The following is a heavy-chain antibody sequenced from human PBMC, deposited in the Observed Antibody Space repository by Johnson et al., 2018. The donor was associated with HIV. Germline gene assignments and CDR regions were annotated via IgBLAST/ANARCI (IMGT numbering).Heavy chain of an antibody. V-gene: IGHV3-11*04. Sequence: QVQLVESGGDLVQPGGSLRLSCVASAFTFSDYYMTWLRQAPGTGLAWLSYISSAGTTIYYSASVNGRFTISRDNAKNSLYLQRNSLRAEDTAVYYCARYSSSSRDTFDIWGQGTMVTVSS. J-gene: IGHJ3*02. CDR2: ISSAGTTI. D-gene: IGHD6-13*01. CDR1: AFTFSDYY. CDR3: ARYSSSSRDTFDI.